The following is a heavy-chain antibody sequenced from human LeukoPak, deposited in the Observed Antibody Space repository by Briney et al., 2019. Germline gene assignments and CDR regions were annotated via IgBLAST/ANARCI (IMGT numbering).Heavy chain of an antibody. CDR1: GFTFSSYA. CDR2: ISGSGGST. CDR3: ANYIASAGAYFLH. V-gene: IGHV3-23*01. D-gene: IGHD6-13*01. J-gene: IGHJ1*01. Sequence: GGSLRLSCAASGFTFSSYAMSWVRQAPGKGLEWVSAISGSGGSTYYADSVKGRFTISRDNSKNTLYLQMNSLRAEDTAVYYCANYIASAGAYFLHWGQGTLVTVSS.